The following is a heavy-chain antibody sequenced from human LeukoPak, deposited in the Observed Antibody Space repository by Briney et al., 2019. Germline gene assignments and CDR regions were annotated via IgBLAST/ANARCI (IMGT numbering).Heavy chain of an antibody. CDR1: GFTFSNHG. CDR2: ISPSGDIR. V-gene: IGHV3-23*01. CDR3: AKDDAWLRFGE. J-gene: IGHJ4*02. Sequence: GGSLRLSCAAHGFTFSNHGMNWVRQAPGKGLEWVSGISPSGDIRYYADSVKGRFTISRDNSKNTLYLEVISLTAEDTAVYYCAKDDAWLRFGEWSQGTLVTVSS. D-gene: IGHD3-10*01.